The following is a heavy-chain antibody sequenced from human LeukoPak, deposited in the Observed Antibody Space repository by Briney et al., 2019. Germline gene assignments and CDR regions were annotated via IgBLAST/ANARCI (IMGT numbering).Heavy chain of an antibody. Sequence: GGSLRLSCAASGFTFSDFYMSWIRQAPGKGLEWVSYISSSGSTIYYADSVKGRFTISRDNAKNSLHLQMNSLRAEDTAVYYCARRRYNWNAIDYWGQGTLVTVSS. CDR1: GFTFSDFY. J-gene: IGHJ4*02. V-gene: IGHV3-11*01. D-gene: IGHD1-20*01. CDR2: ISSSGSTI. CDR3: ARRRYNWNAIDY.